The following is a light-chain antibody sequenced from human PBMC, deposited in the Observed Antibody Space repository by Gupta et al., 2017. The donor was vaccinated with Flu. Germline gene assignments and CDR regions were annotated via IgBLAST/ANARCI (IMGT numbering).Light chain of an antibody. Sequence: GERATVSCRAKYSIATNLAWHQQKPGQVPRLLIYDASTRAVGISARFSGSGSGTEFSLIVSSVKSEDSAIYYCQQYNNWPLTFGGGTKVEI. CDR1: YSIATN. CDR2: DAS. J-gene: IGKJ4*01. CDR3: QQYNNWPLT. V-gene: IGKV3-15*01.